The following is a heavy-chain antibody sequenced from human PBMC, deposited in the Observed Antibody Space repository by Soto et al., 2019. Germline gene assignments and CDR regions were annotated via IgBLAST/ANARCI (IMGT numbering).Heavy chain of an antibody. V-gene: IGHV1-18*04. D-gene: IGHD2-2*01. CDR3: SSARPGPMDA. CDR2: ISAYNANT. CDR1: GYTFTSYG. J-gene: IGHJ6*02. Sequence: ASVKVSCKASGYTFTSYGISWVRQAPGQGREWMGWISAYNANTYYAQQLQGRVTMTTDTSTSPAYMELRRLRSDPTPVSYCSSARPGPMDAWRQGTTVTVSS.